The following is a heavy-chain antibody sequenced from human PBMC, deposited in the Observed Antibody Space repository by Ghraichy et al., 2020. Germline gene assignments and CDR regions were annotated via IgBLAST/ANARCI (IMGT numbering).Heavy chain of an antibody. CDR3: ASRVGDTANYYNGMDV. CDR1: GGSINILYY. Sequence: SQTLSLTCTVSGGSINILYYWGWIRQSPGKGLEWIGSMYHDGHTYYSPSIKSRVTISVDMSKKQFSLKVDSVTATDTAVYFCASRVGDTANYYNGMDVWGQGTTVTVSS. CDR2: MYHDGHT. V-gene: IGHV4-38-2*02. J-gene: IGHJ6*02. D-gene: IGHD1-26*01.